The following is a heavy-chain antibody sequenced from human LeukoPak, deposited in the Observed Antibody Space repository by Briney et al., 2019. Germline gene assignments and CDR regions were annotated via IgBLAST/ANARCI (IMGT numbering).Heavy chain of an antibody. Sequence: ASVTVSCKASGYTFTSYDINWVRQATGQGLELMGGMNPNSGNTGYAQKFQGRVIMTMNTSIGTAYMELSSLRSEDTAVYYCAREAGATTNWFDPWGQGTLVTVSS. CDR2: MNPNSGNT. V-gene: IGHV1-8*01. D-gene: IGHD1-26*01. CDR3: AREAGATTNWFDP. J-gene: IGHJ5*02. CDR1: GYTFTSYD.